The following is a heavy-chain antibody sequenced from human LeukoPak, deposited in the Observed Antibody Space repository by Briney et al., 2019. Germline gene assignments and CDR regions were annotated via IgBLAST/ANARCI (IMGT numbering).Heavy chain of an antibody. D-gene: IGHD6-6*01. CDR2: INHSGST. Sequence: PSETLSLTCAVYGGSFSGYYWSWIRQPPGKGLEWIGEINHSGSTNYNPSLKSRVTISVDTSKNQFSLKLSSVTAADTAVYYCARRWGGGIAARRSGNYFDYWGQGTLVTVSS. CDR1: GGSFSGYY. J-gene: IGHJ4*02. CDR3: ARRWGGGIAARRSGNYFDY. V-gene: IGHV4-34*01.